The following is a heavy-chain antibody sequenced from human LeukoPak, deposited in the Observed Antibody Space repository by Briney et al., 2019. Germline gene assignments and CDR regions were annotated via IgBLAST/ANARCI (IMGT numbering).Heavy chain of an antibody. V-gene: IGHV3-23*01. CDR1: GFTFSSYA. CDR3: AKDVRYCTNGVCYTAQYFQH. D-gene: IGHD2-8*01. Sequence: GGSLRLSCAASGFTFSSYAMSWVRQAPGKGLEWVSAISGSGGSTYYADSVKGRFTISRDNSKNTLYLQMNSLRAEDTAVYYCAKDVRYCTNGVCYTAQYFQHWGQGTLVTVSS. CDR2: ISGSGGST. J-gene: IGHJ1*01.